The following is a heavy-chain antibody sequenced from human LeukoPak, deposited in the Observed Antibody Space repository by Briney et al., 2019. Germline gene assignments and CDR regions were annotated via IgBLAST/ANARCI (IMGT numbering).Heavy chain of an antibody. CDR1: GFTFSSYG. CDR3: LREVGPFDY. V-gene: IGHV3-30*03. Sequence: GGSLRLSCAASGFTFSSYGMHWVRQAPGKGLEWVAVISYDGSNKYYADSVKGRFTISRDNSKNTLYLQMNSLRAEDTAVYYCLREVGPFDYWGQGTLVTVSS. CDR2: ISYDGSNK. J-gene: IGHJ4*02. D-gene: IGHD1-26*01.